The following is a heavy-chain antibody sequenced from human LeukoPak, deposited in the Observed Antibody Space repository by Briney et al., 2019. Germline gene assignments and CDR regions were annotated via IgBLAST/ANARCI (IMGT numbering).Heavy chain of an antibody. V-gene: IGHV3-53*01. Sequence: PGGSLRLSCAASGFTVSSNYMSWVRQAPGKGLEWVSAISSGGSTYYTDSVKGRFTISRDNSKNTLYLQMNSLRAEDTALYYCAKRRTCSGGSCYGGFDPWGQGTLVTVSS. CDR1: GFTVSSNY. CDR3: AKRRTCSGGSCYGGFDP. CDR2: ISSGGST. D-gene: IGHD2-15*01. J-gene: IGHJ5*02.